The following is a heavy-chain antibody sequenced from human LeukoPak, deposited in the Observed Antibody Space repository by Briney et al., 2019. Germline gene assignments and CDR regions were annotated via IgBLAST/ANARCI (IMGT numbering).Heavy chain of an antibody. Sequence: SQTLSLTCTVSGGSISSGGYYWSWIRQHPGKGLEWIGYIYYSGSTYYNPSLKSRVTISVDTSKNQFSLKLSSVTAADTAVYYCARDPDNGYNWFDPWGQGTLVTVSS. CDR1: GGSISSGGYY. D-gene: IGHD2-8*01. J-gene: IGHJ5*02. V-gene: IGHV4-31*03. CDR2: IYYSGST. CDR3: ARDPDNGYNWFDP.